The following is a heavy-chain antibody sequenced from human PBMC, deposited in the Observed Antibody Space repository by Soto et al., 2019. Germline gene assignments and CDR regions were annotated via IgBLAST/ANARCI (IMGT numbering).Heavy chain of an antibody. Sequence: PGGSLRLSCAASGCTFRSFTMNWVRHAPGKGLELVSTISSNSTYIYYTDALRSRLTISRDNAKNSLHLQMNSLRAEDTSGDYFSRGASRDSSARGRFDPWGPGTLVTVSS. CDR2: ISSNSTYI. D-gene: IGHD6-13*01. CDR3: SRGASRDSSARGRFDP. J-gene: IGHJ5*02. V-gene: IGHV3-21*01. CDR1: GCTFRSFT.